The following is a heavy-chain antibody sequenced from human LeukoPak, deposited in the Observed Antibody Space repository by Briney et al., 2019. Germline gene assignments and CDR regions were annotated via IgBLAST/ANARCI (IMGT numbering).Heavy chain of an antibody. CDR3: ARSLWFGELNWFDS. CDR2: IYSGGST. D-gene: IGHD3-10*01. V-gene: IGHV3-66*01. Sequence: GGSLRLSCAASGFTVSSNYMSWVRQAPGKGLEWVSVIYSGGSTYYADSVKGRFTISRDNSKNTLYLQMNSLRAEDTAVYYCARSLWFGELNWFDSWGQGTLVTVSS. J-gene: IGHJ5*01. CDR1: GFTVSSNY.